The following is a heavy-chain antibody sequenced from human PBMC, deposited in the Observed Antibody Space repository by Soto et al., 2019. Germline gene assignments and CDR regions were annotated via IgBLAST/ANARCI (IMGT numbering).Heavy chain of an antibody. V-gene: IGHV4-59*01. J-gene: IGHJ5*02. D-gene: IGHD3-3*01. CDR2: VHYSGTT. Sequence: QVQLQESGPGLVKPSETLSLTCTVSGGSISTYYWTWIRQPPGKGLEWIGYVHYSGTTNYNPSLRRRVTMSVGTSKNPFSLKLRSVTAADTAVYYCARGRIIGPWGQGTLVTVSS. CDR3: ARGRIIGP. CDR1: GGSISTYY.